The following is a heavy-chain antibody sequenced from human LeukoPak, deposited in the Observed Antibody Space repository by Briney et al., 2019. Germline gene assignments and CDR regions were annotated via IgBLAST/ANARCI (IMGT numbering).Heavy chain of an antibody. Sequence: GGSLRLSCVVSGFSFSSYWMSWVRQAPGKGLEWVANINQDGSDKHYADSVKGRFTISRDNTKNSLFLQMSSLRVEDTAVYYCARDFRSSASPTLDYWGQGTLVTVSS. J-gene: IGHJ4*02. CDR3: ARDFRSSASPTLDY. CDR2: INQDGSDK. V-gene: IGHV3-7*05. CDR1: GFSFSSYW.